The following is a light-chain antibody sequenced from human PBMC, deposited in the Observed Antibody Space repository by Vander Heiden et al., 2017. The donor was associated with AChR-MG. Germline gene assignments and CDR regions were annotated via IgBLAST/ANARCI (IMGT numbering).Light chain of an antibody. CDR2: DAS. J-gene: IGKJ4*01. CDR3: QHRINWPLT. CDR1: QSVSYY. V-gene: IGKV3-11*01. Sequence: EIVLPQSPATLSLSPGERATLSCRASQSVSYYLAWYQQKPGQSPRLLIYDASNRATGIPARFSGSGSGTDFTLTISSLEPEDFAVYYCQHRINWPLTFGGGTKVEIK.